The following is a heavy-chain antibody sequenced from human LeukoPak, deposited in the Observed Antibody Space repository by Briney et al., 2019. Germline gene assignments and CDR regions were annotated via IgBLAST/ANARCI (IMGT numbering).Heavy chain of an antibody. CDR3: ARALNYYDSSGYCLDY. V-gene: IGHV5-51*01. CDR1: GYSFTSYW. J-gene: IGHJ4*02. Sequence: GESLKISCKGSGYSFTSYWIGWVRQTPGKGLEWMGIIYPGDSDTRYSPSFQGQVTISADKSISTAYLQWSSLKASDTAMYYCARALNYYDSSGYCLDYWGQGTLVTVSS. CDR2: IYPGDSDT. D-gene: IGHD3-22*01.